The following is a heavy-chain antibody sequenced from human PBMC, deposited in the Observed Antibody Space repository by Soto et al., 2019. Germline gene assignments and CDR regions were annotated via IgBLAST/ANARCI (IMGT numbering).Heavy chain of an antibody. CDR2: IKSKIDGGTS. CDR3: TTQPFNWNDEGGH. CDR1: GFTFSYAW. Sequence: GGSLRLSCATSGFTFSYAWMNWVRQAPGKGLEWVGRIKSKIDGGTSDYAAPVKGRFTISRDDSKSMMYLQMNSLKTGDTAVYYCTTQPFNWNDEGGHWGPGTLVTVSS. D-gene: IGHD1-1*01. V-gene: IGHV3-15*07. J-gene: IGHJ4*02.